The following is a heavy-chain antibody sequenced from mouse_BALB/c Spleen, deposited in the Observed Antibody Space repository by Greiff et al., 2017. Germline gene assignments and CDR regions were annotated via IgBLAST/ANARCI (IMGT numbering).Heavy chain of an antibody. CDR3: ARGDPFAY. Sequence: VQLKESGGDLVKPGGSLKLSCAASGFTFSSYGMSWVRQTPDKRLEWVATISSGGSYTYYPDSVKGRITISRDNAKNTLYLQMSSLKSEDTAMYYCARGDPFAYWGQGTLVTVSA. D-gene: IGHD3-3*01. CDR1: GFTFSSYG. J-gene: IGHJ3*01. V-gene: IGHV5-6*01. CDR2: ISSGGSYT.